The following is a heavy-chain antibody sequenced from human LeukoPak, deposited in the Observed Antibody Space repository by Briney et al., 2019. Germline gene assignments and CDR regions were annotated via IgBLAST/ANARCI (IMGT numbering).Heavy chain of an antibody. J-gene: IGHJ3*02. V-gene: IGHV4-30-2*01. D-gene: IGHD1-26*01. Sequence: SETLSLTCTVSGGSISSGGYYWSWIRQPPGKGLEWIGYIYHSGSTYYNPSLKSRVTISVDRSKNQFSLKLSSVTAADTAVYYCARGKLGVFEGDGGAFDIWGQGTMVTVSS. CDR2: IYHSGST. CDR3: ARGKLGVFEGDGGAFDI. CDR1: GGSISSGGYY.